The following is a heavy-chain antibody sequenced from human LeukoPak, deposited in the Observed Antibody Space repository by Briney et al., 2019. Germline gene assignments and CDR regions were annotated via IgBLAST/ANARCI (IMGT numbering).Heavy chain of an antibody. V-gene: IGHV3-48*03. J-gene: IGHJ4*02. D-gene: IGHD1-26*01. Sequence: PGGSLRLSCAASGFTFSSYEMNWVRQAPGKGLEWVSYISSSGSTMYYADSVKGRFTISRDNAKNSLYLQMNSLRAEDTAVYYCAREGRGTTTSLDSSYFDYWGQGTLVTVSS. CDR1: GFTFSSYE. CDR2: ISSSGSTM. CDR3: AREGRGTTTSLDSSYFDY.